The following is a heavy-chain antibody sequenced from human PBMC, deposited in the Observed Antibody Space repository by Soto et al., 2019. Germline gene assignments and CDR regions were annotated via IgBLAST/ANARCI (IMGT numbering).Heavy chain of an antibody. V-gene: IGHV2-5*02. D-gene: IGHD3-22*01. Sequence: QITLQESGPTLVKPTQTLTLTCTFSGFSLSTRGVGVGWIRQPPGKALALLALLDWDDDKRSSPSLKSRLTISPDTSNTQVVRRMTTMDPVDTATYYCVPRRDSGGYFDQWGQGTLVTVSS. CDR1: GFSLSTRGVG. J-gene: IGHJ4*02. CDR3: VPRRDSGGYFDQ. CDR2: LDWDDDK.